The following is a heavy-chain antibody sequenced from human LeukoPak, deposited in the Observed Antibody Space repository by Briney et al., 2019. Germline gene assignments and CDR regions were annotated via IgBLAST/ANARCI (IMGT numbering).Heavy chain of an antibody. V-gene: IGHV4-39*07. J-gene: IGHJ4*02. CDR1: GDSISSGNYY. CDR3: ARDRGDYTFDY. D-gene: IGHD4-17*01. CDR2: IYSSGTT. Sequence: PSETLFLTCTVSGDSISSGNYYWGWFRQPPEKGLEWIGNIYSSGTTYYNPSLRSQVTMSVDTSKNQFSLKVTSVTAADTAVYYCARDRGDYTFDYWGQGTLVTVSS.